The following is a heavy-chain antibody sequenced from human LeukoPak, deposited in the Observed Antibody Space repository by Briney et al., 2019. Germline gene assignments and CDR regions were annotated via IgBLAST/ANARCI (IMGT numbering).Heavy chain of an antibody. CDR2: INPNSGGT. CDR3: ARAPNLVWFGVLLIHFDY. V-gene: IGHV1-2*02. J-gene: IGHJ4*02. Sequence: ASVKVSCNASGYTFTGYYMHWVRQAPGQGLEWMGWINPNSGGTNYAQKFQGRVTMTRDTSISTAYMELSRLRSDDTAVYYCARAPNLVWFGVLLIHFDYWGQGTLVTVSS. CDR1: GYTFTGYY. D-gene: IGHD3-10*01.